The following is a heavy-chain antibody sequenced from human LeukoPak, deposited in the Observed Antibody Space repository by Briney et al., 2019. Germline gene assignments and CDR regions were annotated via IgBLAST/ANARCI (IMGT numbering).Heavy chain of an antibody. Sequence: WGSLRLSCAASGFTFSSYWMNWARQAPGKGLEWVASINHNGNVNYYVDSVKGRFTISRANSKSSLYLQMSNLRAEDTAVYFCARGGGLDVWGQGATVTVSS. CDR2: INHNGNVN. D-gene: IGHD3-16*01. CDR3: ARGGGLDV. CDR1: GFTFSSYW. J-gene: IGHJ6*02. V-gene: IGHV3-7*03.